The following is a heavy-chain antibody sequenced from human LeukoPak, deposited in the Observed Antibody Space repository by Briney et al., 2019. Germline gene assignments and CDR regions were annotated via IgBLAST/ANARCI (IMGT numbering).Heavy chain of an antibody. V-gene: IGHV1-2*02. J-gene: IGHJ3*02. CDR2: INPNSGGT. Sequence: ASAKVSCKASGYTFTGYYIHWVRQAPGQGLEWMGWINPNSGGTNYAQKFQGRVTMTRDTSIGTAYMELSRLRSDDTAVYYCARPTHYYDSSDYYFDAFDIWGQGTMVTVSS. CDR1: GYTFTGYY. D-gene: IGHD3-22*01. CDR3: ARPTHYYDSSDYYFDAFDI.